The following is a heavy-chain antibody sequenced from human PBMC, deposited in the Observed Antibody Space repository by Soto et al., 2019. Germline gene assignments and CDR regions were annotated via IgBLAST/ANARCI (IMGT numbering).Heavy chain of an antibody. CDR1: GYTFTSYA. CDR3: ASAYCGGDCSNYYYGMEV. J-gene: IGHJ6*02. D-gene: IGHD2-21*02. V-gene: IGHV1-3*05. Sequence: QVQLVQSGAEEKKPGASVKVSCKASGYTFTSYAMHWVRQAPGQRLEWMGWINAGNGNTKYSQKFQGSVTMTRDTSASTAYMELSSRRSEDTAVYDCASAYCGGDCSNYYYGMEVWGQGTTVTVSS. CDR2: INAGNGNT.